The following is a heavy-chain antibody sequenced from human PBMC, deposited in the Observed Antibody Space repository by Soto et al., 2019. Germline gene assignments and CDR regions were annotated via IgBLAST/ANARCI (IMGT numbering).Heavy chain of an antibody. CDR1: GYTLISYV. CDR3: ARDKCSGGSRYRDAFDL. J-gene: IGHJ3*01. Sequence: GASVKVSCKASGYTLISYVMHWVRQAPGQRLEWVGWINAGNGDTRYSQKFQGRVTITRDTSASTAYMELSSLRSEDTAVYYCARDKCSGGSRYRDAFDLWGQGTMVTVSS. D-gene: IGHD2-15*01. V-gene: IGHV1-3*01. CDR2: INAGNGDT.